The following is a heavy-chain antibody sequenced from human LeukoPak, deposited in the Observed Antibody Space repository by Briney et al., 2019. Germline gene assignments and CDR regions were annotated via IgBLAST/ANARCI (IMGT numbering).Heavy chain of an antibody. J-gene: IGHJ6*02. CDR2: ISGSVGST. Sequence: GGSLRLSCAVSGFTFSSYAMSWNRQAPGKGLEWVSAISGSVGSTYYADSVKGRFTNSRDNTKNALYLQMNSLRAEDTAVYDCGVFGVVSIYSERIEPGEYGMDVWGQGTTVTVSS. CDR3: GVFGVVSIYSERIEPGEYGMDV. D-gene: IGHD3-3*01. V-gene: IGHV3-23*01. CDR1: GFTFSSYA.